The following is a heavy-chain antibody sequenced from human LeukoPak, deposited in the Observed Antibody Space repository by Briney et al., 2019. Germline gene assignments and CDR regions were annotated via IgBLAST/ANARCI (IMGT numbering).Heavy chain of an antibody. Sequence: SVKVSCKASGGTFISYAISWVRQAPGQGLEWMGGIIPIFGTANYAQKFQGRVTITADESTSTAYMELSSLRSEDTAVYYCARGQDLTIAAPYRDWGQGTLVTVSS. D-gene: IGHD6-6*01. CDR1: GGTFISYA. V-gene: IGHV1-69*13. CDR2: IIPIFGTA. CDR3: ARGQDLTIAAPYRD. J-gene: IGHJ4*02.